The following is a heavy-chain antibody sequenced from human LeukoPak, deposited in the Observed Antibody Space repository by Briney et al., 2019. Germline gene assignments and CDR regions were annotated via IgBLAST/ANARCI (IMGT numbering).Heavy chain of an antibody. V-gene: IGHV3-30*18. J-gene: IGHJ4*02. D-gene: IGHD3-16*01. Sequence: GGSLRLSCVASGFTFSSYGMHWVRQAPGEGLEWVAVISDDGSKKYYVDSVKGRFTISRDNSKNTLYLQMNSLRAEDTAVYYCAKDGQCLTFYFDYWGQGTLVAVSS. CDR2: ISDDGSKK. CDR1: GFTFSSYG. CDR3: AKDGQCLTFYFDY.